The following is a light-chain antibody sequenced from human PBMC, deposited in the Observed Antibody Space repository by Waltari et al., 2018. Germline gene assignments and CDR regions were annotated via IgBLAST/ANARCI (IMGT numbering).Light chain of an antibody. V-gene: IGLV2-8*01. CDR2: EAN. CDR3: TSYAGNSNTYV. J-gene: IGLJ1*01. Sequence: QSALTQPPSASGSPGQSVTISCTGTSSDVGGYNYVSWYQQHPGKAPKLMIYEANKRPAGVPDRFSGSKSGNTASLTVSGLQPEDDADYYCTSYAGNSNTYVFGTGTKVTVL. CDR1: SSDVGGYNY.